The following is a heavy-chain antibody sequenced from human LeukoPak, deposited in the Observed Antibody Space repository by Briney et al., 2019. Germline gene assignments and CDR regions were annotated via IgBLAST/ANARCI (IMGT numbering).Heavy chain of an antibody. CDR2: INSDGSET. CDR1: GFTFSSNW. CDR3: ARHGSGSYYPFDY. D-gene: IGHD3-10*01. Sequence: PGGSLRLSCVASGFTFSSNWMHWVRHGPGKGLVWVSRINSDGSETMHADSVKGRFTISRDNAKNSLYLQMNSLRAEDTAVYYCARHGSGSYYPFDYWGQGTLVTVSS. J-gene: IGHJ4*02. V-gene: IGHV3-74*03.